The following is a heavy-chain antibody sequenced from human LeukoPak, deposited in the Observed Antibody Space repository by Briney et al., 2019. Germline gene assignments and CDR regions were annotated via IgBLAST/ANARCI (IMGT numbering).Heavy chain of an antibody. CDR1: GGSISSGDKY. CDR2: VHYSGTT. CDR3: ARDWQLVD. D-gene: IGHD1-1*01. Sequence: SETLSLTCTVSGGSISSGDKYWSWIRQPLGKGLEWIGNVHYSGTTSYNSSLTSRLSMSVDRSKNQFSLRLSSVTAADTAVYYCARDWQLVDWGQGNPGHRLL. J-gene: IGHJ4*02. V-gene: IGHV4-30-4*01.